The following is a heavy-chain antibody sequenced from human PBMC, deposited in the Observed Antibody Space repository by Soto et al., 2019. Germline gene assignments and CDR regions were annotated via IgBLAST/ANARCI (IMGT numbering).Heavy chain of an antibody. CDR2: IYYTGVT. CDR1: GVSVSSGSYY. V-gene: IGHV4-61*01. CDR3: AKERLSGGNWFAP. D-gene: IGHD3-10*01. J-gene: IGHJ5*02. Sequence: QVHLQESGPGLVKPSETLSLTCFVSGVSVSSGSYYWSWIRQPPGKGMEWIGYIYYTGVTNYNPSLTSRVTMSVDTSRSQFSLKLTSVTAADTAVYYCAKERLSGGNWFAPWVQGRLVTDSS.